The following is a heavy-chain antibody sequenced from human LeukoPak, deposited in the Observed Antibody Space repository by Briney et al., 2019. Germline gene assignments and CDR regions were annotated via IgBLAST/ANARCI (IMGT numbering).Heavy chain of an antibody. CDR2: TYYRSKWYN. J-gene: IGHJ4*02. V-gene: IGHV6-1*01. CDR1: GDSVSSNSAA. D-gene: IGHD2-15*01. Sequence: SQTLSLTCAISGDSVSSNSAAWNWIRQSPSRGLEWLGRTYYRSKWYNDYAVSVKSRITINPDTSKNQFSLQLNSVTPEDTAVYYRARTAVYCSGGSCHSFDYWGQGTLVTVSS. CDR3: ARTAVYCSGGSCHSFDY.